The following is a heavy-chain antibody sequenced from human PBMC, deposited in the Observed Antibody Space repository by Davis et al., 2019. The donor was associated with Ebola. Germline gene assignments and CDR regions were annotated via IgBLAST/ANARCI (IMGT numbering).Heavy chain of an antibody. Sequence: ASVKVSCKASGYTFTGYYMHWVRQAPGQGLEWMGWINPNSGGTNYAQKFQGRVTITADESTSTAYMELSSLRSEDTAVYYCARRRTGIYDSSGYYHEVSWFDPWGQGTLVTVSS. D-gene: IGHD3-22*01. CDR3: ARRRTGIYDSSGYYHEVSWFDP. CDR1: GYTFTGYY. V-gene: IGHV1-2*02. J-gene: IGHJ5*02. CDR2: INPNSGGT.